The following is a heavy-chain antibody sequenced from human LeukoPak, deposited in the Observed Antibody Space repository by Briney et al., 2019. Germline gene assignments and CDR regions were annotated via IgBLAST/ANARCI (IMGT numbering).Heavy chain of an antibody. D-gene: IGHD6-6*01. Sequence: GASVKVSCKAAGYTFSKFGISWVRQAPGQGLEWMGWISGYNGETNYAQKFQGRVTMTTDTSANTAYMEVRSLRSDDTAVYYCARDYEIAVRYDCFDPWGQGTLVIVSS. J-gene: IGHJ5*02. CDR2: ISGYNGET. CDR3: ARDYEIAVRYDCFDP. V-gene: IGHV1-18*01. CDR1: GYTFSKFG.